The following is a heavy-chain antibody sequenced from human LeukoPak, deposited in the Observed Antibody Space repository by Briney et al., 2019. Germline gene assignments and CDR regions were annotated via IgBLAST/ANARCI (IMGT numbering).Heavy chain of an antibody. D-gene: IGHD3-16*02. CDR2: ISSSGSTI. V-gene: IGHV3-48*03. CDR3: ASDVSGYFDL. J-gene: IGHJ2*01. CDR1: GFTFSSYE. Sequence: GSLRLSCAASGFTFSSYEMNWVRQAPGKGLEWVSYISSSGSTIYYADSVKGRFTISRDNAKNSLYLQMNSLRAEDTAVYYCASDVSGYFDLWGRGTLVTVSS.